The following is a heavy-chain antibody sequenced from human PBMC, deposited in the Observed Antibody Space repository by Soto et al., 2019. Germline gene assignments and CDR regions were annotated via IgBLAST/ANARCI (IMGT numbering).Heavy chain of an antibody. CDR3: ARRSGGWYFDY. J-gene: IGHJ4*02. V-gene: IGHV3-23*01. D-gene: IGHD6-19*01. CDR2: ISGSGGST. CDR1: GFTFSSYA. Sequence: EVQLLESGGGLVQPGGSLRLSCAASGFTFSSYAMSWVRQAPGKGLEWVSAISGSGGSTYYADSVKGRFTISRGNSKNWLDLKMKSLGAEDTAVYYCARRSGGWYFDYWGQGTLVTVSS.